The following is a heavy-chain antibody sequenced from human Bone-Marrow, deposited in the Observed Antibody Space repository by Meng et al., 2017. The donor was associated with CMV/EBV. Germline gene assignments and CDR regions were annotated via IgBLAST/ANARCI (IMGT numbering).Heavy chain of an antibody. V-gene: IGHV4-59*01. D-gene: IGHD5-24*01. CDR1: GGSISSYY. Sequence: SETLSLTCTVSGGSISSYYWSWIRQPPGKGLEWIGYIYYSGSTNYNPSLKSRVTISVDTSKNQFSLKLSSVTAADTAVYYCARGGLGGWPMDYWSQGTLVTVSS. CDR2: IYYSGST. J-gene: IGHJ4*02. CDR3: ARGGLGGWPMDY.